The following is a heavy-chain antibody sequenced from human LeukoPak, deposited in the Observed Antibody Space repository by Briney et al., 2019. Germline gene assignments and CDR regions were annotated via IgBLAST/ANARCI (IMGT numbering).Heavy chain of an antibody. CDR1: GFTFSSYA. J-gene: IGHJ4*02. CDR2: IKQDGSEK. CDR3: GTFDY. Sequence: EGSLRLSCAASGFTFSSYAMSWVRQAPGKGLEWVANIKQDGSEKYYVDSVKGRFTISRDNAKNSLYLQMNSLRAEDTAVYYCGTFDYWGQGTLVTVSS. V-gene: IGHV3-7*01.